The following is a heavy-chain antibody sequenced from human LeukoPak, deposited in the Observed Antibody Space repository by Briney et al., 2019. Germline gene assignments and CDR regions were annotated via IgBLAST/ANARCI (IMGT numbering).Heavy chain of an antibody. CDR2: IWYDGSNK. J-gene: IGHJ3*01. CDR3: GRVSWDWANYPFDV. CDR1: GFIFSTYG. D-gene: IGHD3/OR15-3a*01. V-gene: IGHV3-33*01. Sequence: TGGSLRLSCAASGFIFSTYGMHWVRQAPGKGLEWVAVIWYDGSNKHYADSVKGRLTISRDNSKNTLYLQMNSLRAEDTAVYYCGRVSWDWANYPFDVWGQGTKVTVSS.